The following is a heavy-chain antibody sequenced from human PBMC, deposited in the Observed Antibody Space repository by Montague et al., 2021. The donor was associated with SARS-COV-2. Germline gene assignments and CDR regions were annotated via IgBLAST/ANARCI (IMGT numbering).Heavy chain of an antibody. D-gene: IGHD3-10*01. CDR3: ARDQLIRGVPAFEM. CDR1: GFTFSTYN. V-gene: IGHV3-48*04. CDR2: ISSGSGAI. J-gene: IGHJ3*02. Sequence: SRRLSWSASGFTFSTYNMNWVRQIPGKGLEWLSYISSGSGAIFYADAVKGRFTVSRDNAKNSLFLQMNSLRAEDTAVYYCARDQLIRGVPAFEMWGQGTMVTVSS.